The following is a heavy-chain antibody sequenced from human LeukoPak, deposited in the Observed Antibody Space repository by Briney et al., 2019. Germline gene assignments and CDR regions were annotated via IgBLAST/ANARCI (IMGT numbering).Heavy chain of an antibody. V-gene: IGHV3-30-3*01. J-gene: IGHJ2*01. D-gene: IGHD2-2*01. Sequence: GGSLRLSCAASGFTFSSYAMSWVRQAPGKGLEWVAVISYDGSNKYYADSVKGRFTISRDNAKNSLYLQMNSLRAEDTAVYYCASTLGYCSSTSCYGYFDLWGRGTLVTVSS. CDR2: ISYDGSNK. CDR1: GFTFSSYA. CDR3: ASTLGYCSSTSCYGYFDL.